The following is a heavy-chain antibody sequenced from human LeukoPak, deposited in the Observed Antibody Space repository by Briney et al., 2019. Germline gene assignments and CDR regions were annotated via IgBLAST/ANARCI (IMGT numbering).Heavy chain of an antibody. CDR2: INRGGTST. Sequence: PGGSLRLSCAACGLAFSSYTMNWARQAPGKGLEWVASINRGGTSTHYAFSVKGRFTISRDNAQNVLYLQMNGLRGDDAAVYYCLRGDSRDFWGQGTLVTVSS. CDR1: GLAFSSYT. J-gene: IGHJ4*02. CDR3: LRGDSRDF. V-gene: IGHV3-21*06. D-gene: IGHD3-22*01.